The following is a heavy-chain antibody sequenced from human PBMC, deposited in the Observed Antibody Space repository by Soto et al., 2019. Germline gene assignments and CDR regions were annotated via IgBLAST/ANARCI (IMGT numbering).Heavy chain of an antibody. CDR2: IIPIFGTA. J-gene: IGHJ6*02. CDR3: ARVYCSSTSCLPHYYYYGMDV. CDR1: GGTFSSYA. D-gene: IGHD2-2*01. V-gene: IGHV1-69*13. Sequence: SVKVSCKASGGTFSSYAISWVRQAPGQGLEWMGGIIPIFGTANYARKFQGRVTITADESTSTAYMELSSLRSEDTAVYYCARVYCSSTSCLPHYYYYGMDVWGQGTTVTVSS.